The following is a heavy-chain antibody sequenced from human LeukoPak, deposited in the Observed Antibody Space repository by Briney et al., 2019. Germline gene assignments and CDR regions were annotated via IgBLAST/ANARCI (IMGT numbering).Heavy chain of an antibody. J-gene: IGHJ4*02. CDR2: IYYSGST. CDR3: ARHVPCSSTSCYFDY. CDR1: GGSISSGDYY. V-gene: IGHV4-30-4*08. Sequence: PSETLSLTCTVSGGSISSGDYYWSWIRQPPGKGLEWIGYIYYSGSTYYNPSLKSRVTISVDTSKNQFSLKLSSVTAADTAVYYCARHVPCSSTSCYFDYWGQGTLVTVSS. D-gene: IGHD2-2*01.